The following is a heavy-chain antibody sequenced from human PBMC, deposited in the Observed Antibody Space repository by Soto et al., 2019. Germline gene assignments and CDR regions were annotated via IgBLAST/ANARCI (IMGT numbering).Heavy chain of an antibody. J-gene: IGHJ3*02. CDR2: VSPHNDRT. CDR3: ARDLYYSSGRYFDHDAFDI. CDR1: GYNFTSYG. V-gene: IGHV1-18*01. D-gene: IGHD6-19*01. Sequence: QGQLVQSGADVKKPGASVKVSCKASGYNFTSYGISWVRQAPGQGLEWMGWVSPHNDRTKYARRFQDRVTMTTETPTSTVYMELGSLRSDDTAVYYCARDLYYSSGRYFDHDAFDIWGQGTVVTVSS.